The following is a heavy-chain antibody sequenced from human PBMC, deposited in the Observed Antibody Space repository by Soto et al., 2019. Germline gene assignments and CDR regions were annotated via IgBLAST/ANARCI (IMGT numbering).Heavy chain of an antibody. V-gene: IGHV3-15*01. CDR2: IKSKTDGGTT. J-gene: IGHJ4*02. CDR3: TTAFYDSSGYFPASFDY. D-gene: IGHD3-22*01. CDR1: GFTFNSYT. Sequence: PGGSLRLSCAASGFTFNSYTMAWVRQAPGKGLEWVGRIKSKTDGGTTDYAAPVKGRFTISGDDSKNTLYLQMNSLKTEDTAVYYCTTAFYDSSGYFPASFDYWGQGTLVTVSS.